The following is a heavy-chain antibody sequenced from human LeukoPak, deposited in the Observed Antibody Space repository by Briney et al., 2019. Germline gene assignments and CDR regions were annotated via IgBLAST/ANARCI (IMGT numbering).Heavy chain of an antibody. D-gene: IGHD3-22*01. CDR1: EFTFSSYG. Sequence: GGSLRLSCAASEFTFSSYGMHWVRQAPGKGLEWVAFIRYDGSNEYYADPVKGRFTISRDNSKNTLYLQMNSLRAEDTAVYYCAKDHSNYYDSSGPDIWGQGTMVTVSS. J-gene: IGHJ3*02. V-gene: IGHV3-30*02. CDR3: AKDHSNYYDSSGPDI. CDR2: IRYDGSNE.